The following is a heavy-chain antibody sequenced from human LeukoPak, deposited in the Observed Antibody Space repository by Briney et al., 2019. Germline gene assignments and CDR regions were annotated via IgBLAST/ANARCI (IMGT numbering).Heavy chain of an antibody. CDR3: AKLRRSGWSRVDFDY. D-gene: IGHD6-19*01. CDR1: GFTFSSYA. CDR2: ISGSGGST. Sequence: PGGSLRLSCAASGFTFSSYAMSWVRQAPGKGLEWVSAISGSGGSTYCADSVKGRFTISRDNSKNTLYLQMNSLRAEDTAVYYCAKLRRSGWSRVDFDYWGQGTLVTVSS. J-gene: IGHJ4*02. V-gene: IGHV3-23*01.